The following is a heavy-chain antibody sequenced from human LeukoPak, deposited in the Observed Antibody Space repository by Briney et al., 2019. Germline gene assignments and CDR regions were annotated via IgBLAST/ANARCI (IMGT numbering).Heavy chain of an antibody. J-gene: IGHJ5*02. D-gene: IGHD1-1*01. V-gene: IGHV1-8*03. Sequence: ASVKVSCKASGYTFTSYDINWVRQATGQGLEWMGWMNPNSGNTGYAQKFQGRVTITRNTSISTAYMELSSLRSEDTAVYYCARTPPTGTYRFDPWGQGTLVTVSS. CDR2: MNPNSGNT. CDR1: GYTFTSYD. CDR3: ARTPPTGTYRFDP.